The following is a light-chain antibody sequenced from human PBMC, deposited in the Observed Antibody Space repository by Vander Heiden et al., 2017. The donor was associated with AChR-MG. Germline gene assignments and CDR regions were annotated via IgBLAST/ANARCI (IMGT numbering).Light chain of an antibody. CDR1: SSNIGHNF. Sequence: VPTQPPSASGTPGQRVTLSCSGSSSNIGHNFLYWYQQVPGTAPKLLIYRNNQRPSGVPDRFSGSKSGTSASLAISGLRSEDEADYHCAAWDDSLSGLWVFGGGTKVTVL. V-gene: IGLV1-47*01. J-gene: IGLJ3*02. CDR2: RNN. CDR3: AAWDDSLSGLWV.